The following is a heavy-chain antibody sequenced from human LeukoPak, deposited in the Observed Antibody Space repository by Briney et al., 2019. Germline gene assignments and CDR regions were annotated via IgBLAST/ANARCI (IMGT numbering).Heavy chain of an antibody. CDR2: ISSSGSTI. V-gene: IGHV3-48*04. CDR3: ARDIQDIVVVPAAIRYYYYYYGMDV. D-gene: IGHD2-2*01. J-gene: IGHJ6*02. Sequence: GGSLRLSCAASGFTFTSYAMSWVRQAPGKGLEWVSYISSSGSTIYYADSVKGRFTISRDNAKNSLYLQMNSLRAEDTAVYCCARDIQDIVVVPAAIRYYYYYYGMDVWGQGTTVTVSS. CDR1: GFTFTSYA.